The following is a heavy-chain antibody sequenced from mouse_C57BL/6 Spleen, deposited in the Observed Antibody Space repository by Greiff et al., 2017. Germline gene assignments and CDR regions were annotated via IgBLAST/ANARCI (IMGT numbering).Heavy chain of an antibody. CDR3: ARGGTSPRGFAY. V-gene: IGHV1-55*01. CDR1: GYTFTSYW. CDR2: IYPGSGST. J-gene: IGHJ3*01. Sequence: QVQLQQPGAELVKPGASVKMSCKASGYTFTSYWITWVKQRPGQGLEWIGDIYPGSGSTNYNEKFKSKATLTVDTSSSTAYMQLSSLTSEDSAVYCCARGGTSPRGFAYWGQGTLVTVSA.